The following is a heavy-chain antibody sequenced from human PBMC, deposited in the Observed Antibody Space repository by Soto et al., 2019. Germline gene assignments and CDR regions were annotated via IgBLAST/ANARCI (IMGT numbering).Heavy chain of an antibody. J-gene: IGHJ4*02. CDR2: IYYSGST. Sequence: SETLSLTCTVSGGSISSGDYYWSWIRQPPGKGLEWIGYIYYSGSTYYNPSLKSRVTISVDTSKNQFSLKLSSVTAADTAGYNCAKKRFWSGTGYLAYWGQGTLVTVSS. CDR3: AKKRFWSGTGYLAY. CDR1: GGSISSGDYY. V-gene: IGHV4-30-4*01. D-gene: IGHD3-3*01.